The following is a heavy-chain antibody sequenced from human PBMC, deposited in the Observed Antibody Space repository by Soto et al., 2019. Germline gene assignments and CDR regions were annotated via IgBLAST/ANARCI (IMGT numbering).Heavy chain of an antibody. J-gene: IGHJ4*02. CDR3: ARQGPSRPFDY. V-gene: IGHV4-59*08. Sequence: PSETLSLTCTVSGGSFRPYFWSWIRQSPALGLEWIGYVYYDGNTKYNPSLRSRVVISIDNSKNQLSLSLMSVTAADTAVYYCARQGPSRPFDYWGQGTLVTVSS. CDR1: GGSFRPYF. D-gene: IGHD6-13*01. CDR2: VYYDGNT.